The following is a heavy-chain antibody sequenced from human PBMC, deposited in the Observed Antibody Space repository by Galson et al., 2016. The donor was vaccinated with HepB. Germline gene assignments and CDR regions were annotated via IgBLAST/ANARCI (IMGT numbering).Heavy chain of an antibody. CDR2: INEDGNIK. CDR1: GFTLSDYW. J-gene: IGHJ6*02. CDR3: ARPQDENLTGYYELYYYGMDV. D-gene: IGHD3-9*01. Sequence: SLRLSCAASGFTLSDYWMTWVRQAPGKGLEWVANINEDGNIKLYVNSVKGRFTISRDNTRNSVYLEMNSLSGDDTAVYYCARPQDENLTGYYELYYYGMDVWGQGTTVIVSS. V-gene: IGHV3-7*01.